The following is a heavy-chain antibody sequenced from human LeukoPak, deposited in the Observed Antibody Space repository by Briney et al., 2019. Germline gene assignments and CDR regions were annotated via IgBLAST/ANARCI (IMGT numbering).Heavy chain of an antibody. J-gene: IGHJ3*02. V-gene: IGHV4-30-2*01. D-gene: IGHD5-24*01. Sequence: PSQTLSLTCAVSGGSISSGGYSWRWIRQPPGKGLEWIGYIYHSGSTYYNPSLKSRVTISVDRSKNQFSLKLSSVTAADTAVYYCARAPRDMEDDAFDIWGQGTMVTVSS. CDR1: GGSISSGGYS. CDR3: ARAPRDMEDDAFDI. CDR2: IYHSGST.